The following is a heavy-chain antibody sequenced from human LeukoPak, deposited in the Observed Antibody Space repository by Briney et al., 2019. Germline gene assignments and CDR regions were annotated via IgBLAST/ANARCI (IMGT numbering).Heavy chain of an antibody. D-gene: IGHD2-21*02. CDR3: VREGNELLSKNFDY. CDR2: INPHCGGT. V-gene: IGHV1-2*02. CDR1: GFTFTGYY. J-gene: IGHJ4*02. Sequence: GASVKDSFKASGFTFTGYYIHWVRQAPGQGLEWMGYINPHCGGTNSPQKFQGRVTMTTDTSISAAYMELSSLISDDTAMYYCVREGNELLSKNFDYWGQGTLVTVSS.